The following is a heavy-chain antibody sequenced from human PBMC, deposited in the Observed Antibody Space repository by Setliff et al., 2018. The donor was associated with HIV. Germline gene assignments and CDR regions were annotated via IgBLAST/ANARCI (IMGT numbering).Heavy chain of an antibody. J-gene: IGHJ5*02. CDR2: VYNSGST. CDR1: GASSSSHY. Sequence: PSETLSLTCTVSGASSSSHYWSWIRQPPGKAPEWIGYVYNSGSTNYNPSLNSRVTISVDTSKNQFSLRLTSVTAADTAIYYCARSTVGAGTSFPWGRGILVTVSS. CDR3: ARSTVGAGTSFP. D-gene: IGHD1-26*01. V-gene: IGHV4-59*11.